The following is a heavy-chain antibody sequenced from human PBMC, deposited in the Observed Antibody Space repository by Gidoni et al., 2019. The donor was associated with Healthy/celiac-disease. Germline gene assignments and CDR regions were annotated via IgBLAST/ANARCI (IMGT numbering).Heavy chain of an antibody. CDR1: GFTFDDYA. V-gene: IGHV3-9*01. J-gene: IGHJ1*01. CDR2: ISWNSGSI. CDR3: AKGLYSSSWYPYFQH. D-gene: IGHD6-13*01. Sequence: EVQLVESGGGLVQPGRSLRLSCAASGFTFDDYAMHWVRQAPGKGLEWVSGISWNSGSIGYADSVKGRFTISRDNAKNSLYLQMNSLRAEDTALYYCAKGLYSSSWYPYFQHWGQGTLVTVSS.